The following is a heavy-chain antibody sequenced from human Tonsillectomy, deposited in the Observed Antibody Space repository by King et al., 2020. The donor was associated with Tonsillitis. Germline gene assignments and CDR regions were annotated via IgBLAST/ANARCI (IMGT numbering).Heavy chain of an antibody. J-gene: IGHJ6*03. CDR1: GGSISSYY. Sequence: QLQESGAGLVKPSETLSLTCTVSGGSISSYYWSWIRQPPGKGLEWIGYIYYSGSTNYNPSLKSRVTKSVDTSKNQFSLKLSSVTAADTAVYYCARAGYSSRWRYYYMDVWGKGTTVTVSS. CDR2: IYYSGST. D-gene: IGHD6-13*01. CDR3: ARAGYSSRWRYYYMDV. V-gene: IGHV4-59*01.